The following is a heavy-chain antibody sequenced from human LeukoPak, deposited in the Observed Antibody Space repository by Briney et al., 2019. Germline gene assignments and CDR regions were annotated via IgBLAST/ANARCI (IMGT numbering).Heavy chain of an antibody. Sequence: PGGSLRLSCVASGFTFDNHVMNWVRQVPGKGLEWVSLISWEGDSTYYADSVRGRFTISRDNREKSLFLQMNSLTTEDTAIYCAKGSHSFAECPVDSWGQGTLVTVSS. J-gene: IGHJ5*01. CDR2: ISWEGDST. V-gene: IGHV3-43*01. D-gene: IGHD2-2*01. CDR1: GFTFDNHV. CDR3: AKGSHSFAECPVDS.